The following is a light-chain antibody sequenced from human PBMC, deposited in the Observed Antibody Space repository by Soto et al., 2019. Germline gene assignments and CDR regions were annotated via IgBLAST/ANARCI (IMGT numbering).Light chain of an antibody. CDR1: QSVGSN. Sequence: EIGMTQSRATLSVSPGERASHACRASQSVGSNLAWYQQTAGQAPRLLIYGASTRATGIPARFSGSGSGTEFTLTISSLQSEDFAVYSCQQYTNWPYTFGQGTKLEIK. V-gene: IGKV3-15*01. CDR2: GAS. J-gene: IGKJ2*01. CDR3: QQYTNWPYT.